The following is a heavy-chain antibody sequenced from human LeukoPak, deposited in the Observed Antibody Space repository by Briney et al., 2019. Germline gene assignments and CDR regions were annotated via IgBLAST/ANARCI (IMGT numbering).Heavy chain of an antibody. Sequence: GGSLRLSCAVSGLPFSRYGMHWVRQAPGKGLQWVAVIRSDGRNKYYGDSVKGRFIISRDNSKNTLYLQTNSLRAEDTAVYYCAREGRITIFSRMDVWGQGTTVTVSS. V-gene: IGHV3-33*01. CDR3: AREGRITIFSRMDV. J-gene: IGHJ6*02. D-gene: IGHD3-9*01. CDR2: IRSDGRNK. CDR1: GLPFSRYG.